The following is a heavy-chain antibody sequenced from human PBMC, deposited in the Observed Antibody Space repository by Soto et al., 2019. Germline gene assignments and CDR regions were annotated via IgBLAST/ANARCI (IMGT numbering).Heavy chain of an antibody. CDR2: IDSSGEK. CDR3: ARRHLAVAVSPWFDP. CDR1: GLSITDSEMG. V-gene: IGHV2-26*01. Sequence: QVTLKESGPVLVKPTETLTLRCTVSGLSITDSEMGVSWISQPPGQPLEWLAHIDSSGEKSYRTFLKSRLAISKDTSKSQIVLTITNMDPADTATYYCARRHLAVAVSPWFDPWGQGIPVTVSS. J-gene: IGHJ5*02. D-gene: IGHD6-19*01.